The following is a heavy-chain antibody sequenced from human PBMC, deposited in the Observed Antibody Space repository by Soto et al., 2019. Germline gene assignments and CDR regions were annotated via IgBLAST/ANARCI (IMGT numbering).Heavy chain of an antibody. CDR1: GDSIRSSNYY. Sequence: PSETLSLTCTVSGDSIRSSNYYWGWIRQPPGKGLEWIGSISYSGSTFYNQSLKSRVTISVDSSKNQFSLKLSSVTAADTAVYYCARDHPHSYGVYYFDYWGQGTPVTVS. D-gene: IGHD5-18*01. CDR3: ARDHPHSYGVYYFDY. V-gene: IGHV4-39*07. CDR2: ISYSGST. J-gene: IGHJ4*02.